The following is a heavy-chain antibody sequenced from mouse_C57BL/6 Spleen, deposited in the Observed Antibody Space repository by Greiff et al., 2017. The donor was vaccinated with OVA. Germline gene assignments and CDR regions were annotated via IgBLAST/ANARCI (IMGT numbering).Heavy chain of an antibody. CDR3: ARGSPSYDYDVSWFAY. CDR1: GYTFTSYW. D-gene: IGHD2-4*01. V-gene: IGHV1-59*01. J-gene: IGHJ3*01. CDR2: IDPSDSYT. Sequence: QVQLQQPGAELVRPGTSVKLSCKASGYTFTSYWMHWVKQRPGQGLEWIGVIDPSDSYTNYNQKFKGKATLTVDTSSSTAYMQLSSLTSEDSAVYYCARGSPSYDYDVSWFAYWGQGTLVTVSA.